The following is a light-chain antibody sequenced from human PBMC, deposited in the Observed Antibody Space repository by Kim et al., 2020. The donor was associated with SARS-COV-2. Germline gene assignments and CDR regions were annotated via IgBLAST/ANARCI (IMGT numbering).Light chain of an antibody. Sequence: SASVGDIVTITCRASENSRTFLNWYRQKPGKAPELLSHSASCLHTGDPSRLSGSGSGTDFTLTITSLQPEDFATYYCQQSFGSLYTFGQGTKLEI. CDR1: ENSRTF. J-gene: IGKJ2*01. CDR2: SAS. CDR3: QQSFGSLYT. V-gene: IGKV1-39*01.